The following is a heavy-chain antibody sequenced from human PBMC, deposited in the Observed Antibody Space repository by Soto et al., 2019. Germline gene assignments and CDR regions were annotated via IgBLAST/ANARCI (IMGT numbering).Heavy chain of an antibody. CDR1: GGSISSAAYY. CDR2: ISQSGST. V-gene: IGHV4-31*03. D-gene: IGHD5-18*01. CDR3: AREYTYGSNFFDC. Sequence: QVQLQESGPGLVKPSQTLSLSCTVSGGSISSAAYYWSWIRQHPGKGLEWIGYISQSGSTYYTPSLESRVIISADTSKNQFSLNLTAVTAADTAVYYCAREYTYGSNFFDCWGQGALVTVSS. J-gene: IGHJ4*02.